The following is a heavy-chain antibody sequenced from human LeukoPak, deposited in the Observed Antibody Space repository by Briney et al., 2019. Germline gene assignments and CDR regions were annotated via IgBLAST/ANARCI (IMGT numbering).Heavy chain of an antibody. D-gene: IGHD6-19*01. CDR2: ISYDGSNK. Sequence: GGSLRLSCAASGFTFSSYGMHWVRQAPGKGLEWVAVISYDGSNKYYADSVKGRFTISRDNSKNTLYLQMNSLRAEDTAVYYCAKDLAAVAGNDAFDIWGQGTMVTVSS. V-gene: IGHV3-30*18. J-gene: IGHJ3*02. CDR1: GFTFSSYG. CDR3: AKDLAAVAGNDAFDI.